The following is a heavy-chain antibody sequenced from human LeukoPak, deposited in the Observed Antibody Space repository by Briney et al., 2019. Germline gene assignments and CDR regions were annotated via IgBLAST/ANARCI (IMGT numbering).Heavy chain of an antibody. D-gene: IGHD5-24*01. Sequence: TGGSLRLSCAASGFTVSSNYMSWVRQAPGKGLEWVSYISSGGSTIYYADSVKGRFTISRDNAKNSLYLQMNSLRAEDTAVYYCARVRDGSRDYWGQGTLVTVSS. V-gene: IGHV3-11*04. CDR2: ISSGGSTI. CDR1: GFTVSSNY. J-gene: IGHJ4*02. CDR3: ARVRDGSRDY.